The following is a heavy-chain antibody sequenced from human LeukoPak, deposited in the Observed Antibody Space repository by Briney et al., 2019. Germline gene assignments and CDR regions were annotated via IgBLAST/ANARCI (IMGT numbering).Heavy chain of an antibody. V-gene: IGHV1-18*01. CDR3: ARDLRYCSGGSCYLGDP. CDR2: MSAYNGNT. Sequence: ASVKVSCKASGYTFTSYGISWVRQAPGQGLEWMGWMSAYNGNTNYAQKLQGRVTMTTDTSTSTAYMELRSLRSDDTAVYYCARDLRYCSGGSCYLGDPWGQGTLVTVSS. D-gene: IGHD2-15*01. CDR1: GYTFTSYG. J-gene: IGHJ5*02.